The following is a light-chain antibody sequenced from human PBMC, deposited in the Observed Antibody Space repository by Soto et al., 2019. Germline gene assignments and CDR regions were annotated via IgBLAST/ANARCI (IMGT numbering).Light chain of an antibody. CDR2: DYT. J-gene: IGLJ2*01. V-gene: IGLV3-21*02. Sequence: SYVLTQPPSVSVAPGHTARITCGGNNFGGVSVYWYQQKAGQAPVVVVTDYTDRSSGIPERFSGSNSDKTATLTISRVEAGDEADYYCQVWDTSRNYCFFGGGTKLTVL. CDR3: QVWDTSRNYCF. CDR1: NFGGVS.